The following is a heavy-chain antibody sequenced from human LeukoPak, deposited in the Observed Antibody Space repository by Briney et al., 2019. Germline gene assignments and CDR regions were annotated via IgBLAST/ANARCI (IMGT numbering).Heavy chain of an antibody. J-gene: IGHJ6*02. Sequence: SETLSLTCAVSGGFISSSNWWSWVRQPPGKGLEWIREIYHSGSTNYNPSLKSRVTISVDKSKNQFSLKLSSVTAADTAVYYCARAPGGHSGNDVYYNGLDVWGQGTTVTVSS. D-gene: IGHD5-12*01. CDR2: IYHSGST. CDR3: ARAPGGHSGNDVYYNGLDV. V-gene: IGHV4-4*02. CDR1: GGFISSSNW.